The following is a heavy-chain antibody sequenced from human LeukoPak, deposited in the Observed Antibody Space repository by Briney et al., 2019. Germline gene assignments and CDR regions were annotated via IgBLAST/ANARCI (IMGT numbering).Heavy chain of an antibody. CDR1: GFTFSSYS. CDR3: ARVSLIVGATGFDY. Sequence: GGSLRLSCAASGFTFSSYSMNWVRQAPGKGLEWVSYISSSSSTIYYADSVKGRFTISRDNAKNSLYLQMNSLRAEDTAVYYCARVSLIVGATGFDYWGQGTLVTVSS. V-gene: IGHV3-48*01. J-gene: IGHJ4*02. D-gene: IGHD1-26*01. CDR2: ISSSSSTI.